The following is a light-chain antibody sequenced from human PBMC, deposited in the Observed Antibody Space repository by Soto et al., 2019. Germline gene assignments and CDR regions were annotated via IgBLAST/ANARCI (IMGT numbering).Light chain of an antibody. CDR1: QSVSSN. J-gene: IGKJ5*01. CDR3: QQHNQWPIT. V-gene: IGKV3-11*01. CDR2: DAS. Sequence: EIVITQSPSTLAFSPWEGATLSCRASQSVSSNLAWYQQKPGQAPRLLIYDASNRATGIPARFSGSGSGTDFTLTISSLEPEDFAVYYCQQHNQWPITFGQGTRLEI.